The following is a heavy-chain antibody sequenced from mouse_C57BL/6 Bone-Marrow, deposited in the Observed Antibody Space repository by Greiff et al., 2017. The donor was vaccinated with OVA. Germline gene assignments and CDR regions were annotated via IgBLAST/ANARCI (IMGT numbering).Heavy chain of an antibody. V-gene: IGHV1-81*01. CDR3: ARPPHCYGSSLYYFDY. CDR1: GYTFTSYG. J-gene: IGHJ2*01. CDR2: IYPRSGNT. Sequence: VKLVESGAELARPGASVKLSCKASGYTFTSYGISWVKQRTGQGLEWIGEIYPRSGNTYYNEKFKGKATLTADKSSSTAYMELRSLTSEDSAVYFCARPPHCYGSSLYYFDYWGQGTTLTVSS. D-gene: IGHD1-1*01.